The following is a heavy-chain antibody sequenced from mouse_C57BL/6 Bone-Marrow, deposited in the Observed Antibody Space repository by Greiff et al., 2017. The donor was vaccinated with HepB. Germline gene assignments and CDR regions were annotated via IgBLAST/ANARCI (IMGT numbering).Heavy chain of an antibody. CDR2: IRSKSNNYAT. D-gene: IGHD4-1*01. J-gene: IGHJ2*01. V-gene: IGHV10-1*01. CDR1: GFSFNTYA. Sequence: VQLKQSGGGLVQPKGSLKLSCAASGFSFNTYAMNWVRQAPGKGLEWVARIRSKSNNYATYYADSVKDRFTISRDDSESMLYLQMNNLKTEDTAMYYCVSNWEGGDYWGQGTTLTVSS. CDR3: VSNWEGGDY.